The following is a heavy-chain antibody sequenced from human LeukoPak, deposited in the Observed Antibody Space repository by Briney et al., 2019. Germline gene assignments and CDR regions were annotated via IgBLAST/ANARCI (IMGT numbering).Heavy chain of an antibody. D-gene: IGHD5-18*01. CDR1: GGSISSYY. CDR2: IYTSGST. V-gene: IGHV4-4*07. Sequence: SETLSLTCTVSGGSISSYYWSWIRQPAGKGLEWIGRIYTSGSTNYNPSLESRVTMSVDTSKNQFSLKLSSVTAADTAVYYCARDPVDTAMVTSWFDPWGRGTLVTVSS. CDR3: ARDPVDTAMVTSWFDP. J-gene: IGHJ5*02.